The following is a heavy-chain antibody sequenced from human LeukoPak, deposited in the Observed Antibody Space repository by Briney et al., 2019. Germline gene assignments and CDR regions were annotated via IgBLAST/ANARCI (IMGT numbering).Heavy chain of an antibody. Sequence: MSSETLSLTCTVSGGSIRSYYWSWIRQPAGRGLEWIGRIQTSGSTNYNPSLKSRVTMSVDTSKKKFSLKVNSVTAADTAVYYCARVGSGWSFDYWGQGTLVTVSS. CDR2: IQTSGST. D-gene: IGHD6-19*01. CDR3: ARVGSGWSFDY. CDR1: GGSIRSYY. J-gene: IGHJ4*02. V-gene: IGHV4-4*07.